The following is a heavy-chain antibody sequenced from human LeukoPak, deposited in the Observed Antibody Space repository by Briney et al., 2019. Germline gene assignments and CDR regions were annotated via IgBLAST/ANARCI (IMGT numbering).Heavy chain of an antibody. D-gene: IGHD3-10*01. CDR3: AKDKVFGGELDY. J-gene: IGHJ4*02. V-gene: IGHV3-21*04. Sequence: PGGPLRLSCAASGFTFSSYSMNWVRQAPGKGLEWVSSISSSSSYIYYADSVKGRFTISRDNAKNSLYLQMNSVRVEDTALYYCAKDKVFGGELDYWGQGTLVTVSS. CDR1: GFTFSSYS. CDR2: ISSSSSYI.